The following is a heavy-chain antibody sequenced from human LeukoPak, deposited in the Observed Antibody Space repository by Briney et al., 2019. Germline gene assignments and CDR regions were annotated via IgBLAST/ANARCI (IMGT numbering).Heavy chain of an antibody. V-gene: IGHV1-46*01. CDR3: ARQDQAADAYDY. Sequence: GASVKVSCKASGYTFTSYYMHWVRQAPGQGLEWMGIINPSGGSTSYAQKFQGRVTMTRDMSTSTVYMELSSLRSEDTAVYYCARQDQAADAYDYWGQGTLVTVSS. D-gene: IGHD2-15*01. CDR2: INPSGGST. CDR1: GYTFTSYY. J-gene: IGHJ4*02.